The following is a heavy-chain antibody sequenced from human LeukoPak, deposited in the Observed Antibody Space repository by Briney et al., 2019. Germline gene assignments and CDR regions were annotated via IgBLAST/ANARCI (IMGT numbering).Heavy chain of an antibody. V-gene: IGHV1-69*13. CDR3: AREGIVVVPAAIGYYFDY. J-gene: IGHJ4*02. D-gene: IGHD2-2*02. CDR2: IIPIFGTA. Sequence: SVKVSWKASGGTFSSYAISWVRQAPAQGLEWMGGIIPIFGTANYAQKFQGRVTITADESTSTAYMELSSLRSEDTAVYYCAREGIVVVPAAIGYYFDYWGQGTLVTVSS. CDR1: GGTFSSYA.